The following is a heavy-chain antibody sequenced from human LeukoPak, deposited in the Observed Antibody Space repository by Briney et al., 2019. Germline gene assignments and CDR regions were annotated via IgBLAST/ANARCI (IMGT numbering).Heavy chain of an antibody. V-gene: IGHV1-46*01. CDR2: IGGST. D-gene: IGHD3-16*02. J-gene: IGHJ5*02. CDR3: ARDNSVGDIAWWFDP. Sequence: ASVKVSCKASGYTFSNYYIHWVRQAPGQGLEWMGIIGGSTNYAQKFQGRVTMTRDTSTSTVYMELSSLRSEDTAVYYCARDNSVGDIAWWFDPWGQGTLVTVSS. CDR1: GYTFSNYY.